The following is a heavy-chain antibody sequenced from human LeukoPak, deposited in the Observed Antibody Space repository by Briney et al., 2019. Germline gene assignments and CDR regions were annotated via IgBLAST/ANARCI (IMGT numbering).Heavy chain of an antibody. CDR3: AKDRASSGYYGMDV. J-gene: IGHJ6*02. CDR2: ILYDGSNK. Sequence: PGGSLRLSCAASGFTFSSYGMHWVRQAPGKGLEWVAVILYDGSNKYYADSVKGRLTISRDNSKNTLYLQMNSLRAEDTAVYYCAKDRASSGYYGMDVWGQGTTVTVSS. V-gene: IGHV3-30*18. D-gene: IGHD3-22*01. CDR1: GFTFSSYG.